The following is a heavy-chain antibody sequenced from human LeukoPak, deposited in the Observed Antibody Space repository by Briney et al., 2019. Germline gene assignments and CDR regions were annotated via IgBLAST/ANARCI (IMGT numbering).Heavy chain of an antibody. D-gene: IGHD3-22*01. CDR1: GFTFDDYA. J-gene: IGHJ1*01. Sequence: GGSLRLSCAASGFTFDDYAMHWVRQAPGKGLEWVSGISWNSGSIGYADSVKGRFTISRDNAKNSLYLQMNSLRAEDTALYYCAKGYASSGYYWRYFQHWGQGTLVTVSS. CDR3: AKGYASSGYYWRYFQH. V-gene: IGHV3-9*01. CDR2: ISWNSGSI.